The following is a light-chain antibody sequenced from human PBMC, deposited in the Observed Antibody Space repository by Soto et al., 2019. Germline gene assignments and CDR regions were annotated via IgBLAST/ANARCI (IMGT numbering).Light chain of an antibody. CDR2: GAS. V-gene: IGKV3-15*01. CDR3: QQYNNWPGGT. CDR1: QSVSSN. Sequence: EIVMTQSPATLSVSPGERATLSCRVSQSVSSNLAWYQQKPGQAPRLLIYGASTRATGIPARFSGSGSGTEFTLTINSLQSEDFAVYYCQQYNNWPGGTFGQGTKLEIK. J-gene: IGKJ2*01.